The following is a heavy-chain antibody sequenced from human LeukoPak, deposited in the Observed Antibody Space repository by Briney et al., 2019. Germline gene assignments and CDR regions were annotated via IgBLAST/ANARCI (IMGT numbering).Heavy chain of an antibody. Sequence: PSETLSLTCTVSGGSISSYYWSWLRQPPGKGLEWIGYIYYSGSTNYNPSLTSRVTISVDTSKNQFSLKLSSVTAADTAVYYCARARGAFDIGAQGKMVTVSS. J-gene: IGHJ3*02. CDR1: GGSISSYY. CDR2: IYYSGST. V-gene: IGHV4-59*01. CDR3: ARARGAFDI. D-gene: IGHD3-10*01.